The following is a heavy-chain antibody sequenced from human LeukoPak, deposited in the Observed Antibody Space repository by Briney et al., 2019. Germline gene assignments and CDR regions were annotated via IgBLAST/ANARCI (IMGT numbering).Heavy chain of an antibody. CDR3: ARWLHGGGLDY. J-gene: IGHJ4*02. CDR2: IYYSGST. CDR1: GGSISSGDYY. D-gene: IGHD5-24*01. V-gene: IGHV4-30-4*01. Sequence: PSETLSLTCTVSGGSISSGDYYWSWIRQPPGKGLEWIVYIYYSGSTYYNPSLKSRVTISVDTSKNQFSLKLSSVTAADTAVYYCARWLHGGGLDYWGQGTLVTVSS.